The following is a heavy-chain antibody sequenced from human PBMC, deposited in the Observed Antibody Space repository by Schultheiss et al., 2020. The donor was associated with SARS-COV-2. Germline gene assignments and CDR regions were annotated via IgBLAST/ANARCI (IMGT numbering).Heavy chain of an antibody. CDR3: ARGRGVGVVVVPAAMSLRYGLDV. D-gene: IGHD2-2*01. CDR2: INYSGST. CDR1: GGSISSGAYY. J-gene: IGHJ6*02. Sequence: SETLSLTCTVSGGSISSGAYYWSWIRQHPGKGLEWIGYINYSGSTYYNPSLKSRVTISVDTSKNQFSLKLSSVTAADTAVYSCARGRGVGVVVVPAAMSLRYGLDVWGQGTTVTVSS. V-gene: IGHV4-31*03.